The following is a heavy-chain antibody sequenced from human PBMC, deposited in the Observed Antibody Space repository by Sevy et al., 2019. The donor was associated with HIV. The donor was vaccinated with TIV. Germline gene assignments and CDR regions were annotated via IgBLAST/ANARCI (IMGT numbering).Heavy chain of an antibody. V-gene: IGHV3-33*01. J-gene: IGHJ4*02. CDR2: IWYDGSNK. CDR3: ARDGPSDYYDSSGYYPTRGPLGY. D-gene: IGHD3-22*01. Sequence: GGSLRLSCAASGFTFSSYGMHWVRQAPGKGLEWVAVIWYDGSNKYYADSVKGRFTISRDNSKNTLYPQMNSLRAEDTAVYYCARDGPSDYYDSSGYYPTRGPLGYWGQGTLVTVSS. CDR1: GFTFSSYG.